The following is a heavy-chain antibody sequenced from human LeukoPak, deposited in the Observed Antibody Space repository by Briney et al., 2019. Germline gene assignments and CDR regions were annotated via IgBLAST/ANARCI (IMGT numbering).Heavy chain of an antibody. CDR1: GFTFSSYS. D-gene: IGHD2-21*02. CDR2: ISSSSSYI. V-gene: IGHV3-21*01. CDR3: ARVEESVSGGDHVDY. J-gene: IGHJ4*02. Sequence: GGSLRLSCAASGFTFSSYSMNWVRQAPGKGLEWVSSISSSSSYIYYADSVKGRFTISRDNAKNSLYLQMNSLRAEDTAVYYCARVEESVSGGDHVDYWGQGTLVTVSS.